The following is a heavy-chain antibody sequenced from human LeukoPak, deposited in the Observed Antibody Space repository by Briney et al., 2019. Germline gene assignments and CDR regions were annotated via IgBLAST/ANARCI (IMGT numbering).Heavy chain of an antibody. CDR2: IRYDGSNK. CDR1: GFTFSSYG. V-gene: IGHV3-30*02. Sequence: GGSLRLSCAASGFTFSSYGMHWVRQAPGKGLEWVAFIRYDGSNKYYADSVKGRFTISRGNAENSLYLQMNSLRVEDTAVYYCARAPTVLVGYCSSSSCQADYWGQGTLVTVSS. J-gene: IGHJ4*02. CDR3: ARAPTVLVGYCSSSSCQADY. D-gene: IGHD2-2*01.